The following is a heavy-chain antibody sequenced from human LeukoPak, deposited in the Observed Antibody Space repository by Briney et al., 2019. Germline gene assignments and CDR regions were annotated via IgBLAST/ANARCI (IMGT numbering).Heavy chain of an antibody. J-gene: IGHJ6*03. CDR1: GFSFSSSA. Sequence: PGGSLRLSCAASGFSFSSSAMSWVRQAPGRGLEWVGSINNNGGGTFYADSVQGRLTISKDNTKHTLYLQMNNLRVEATAVYYCATVGPSPIAPITVHGLTIYHFNYFMYVWGKGTTVIVSS. CDR2: INNNGGGT. D-gene: IGHD5-24*01. V-gene: IGHV3-23*01. CDR3: ATVGPSPIAPITVHGLTIYHFNYFMYV.